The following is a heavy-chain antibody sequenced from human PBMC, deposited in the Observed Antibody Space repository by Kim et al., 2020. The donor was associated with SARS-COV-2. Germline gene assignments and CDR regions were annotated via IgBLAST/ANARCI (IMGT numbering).Heavy chain of an antibody. V-gene: IGHV1-69*13. J-gene: IGHJ4*02. CDR1: GGTFSSYA. CDR3: AREAYDILTGFCFDY. Sequence: SVKVSCKASGGTFSSYAISWVRQAPGQGLEWMGGIIPIFGTANYAQKFQGRVTITADESTSTAYMELSSLGSEDTAVYYCAREAYDILTGFCFDYWGQGTLVTVSS. CDR2: IIPIFGTA. D-gene: IGHD3-9*01.